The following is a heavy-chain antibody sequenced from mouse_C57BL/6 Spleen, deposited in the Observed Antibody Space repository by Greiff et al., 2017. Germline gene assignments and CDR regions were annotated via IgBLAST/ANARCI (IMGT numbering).Heavy chain of an antibody. Sequence: EVKLMESGGGLVQPGGSLKLSCAASGFTFSDYYMYWVRQTPEKRLEWVAYISNGGGSTYYPDTVKGRFTISRDNAKNTLYLQMSRLKSEDTAMYYCARITTVVGYYFDYWGQGTTLTVSS. J-gene: IGHJ2*01. CDR3: ARITTVVGYYFDY. CDR2: ISNGGGST. CDR1: GFTFSDYY. D-gene: IGHD1-1*01. V-gene: IGHV5-12*01.